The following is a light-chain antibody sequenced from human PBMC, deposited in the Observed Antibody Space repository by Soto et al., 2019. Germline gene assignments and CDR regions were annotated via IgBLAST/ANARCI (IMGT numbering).Light chain of an antibody. CDR1: SSDVGAYSY. V-gene: IGLV2-11*01. Sequence: QSARTQPRSVSGSPGQSVTISCTGTSSDVGAYSYVSWYQQHPGKAPKLMIYDVTKRPSGVPDRFSGSKSGNTASLTISGLQAEDEADYYCCSYAGSHTLYVFGTGTKVTVL. CDR3: CSYAGSHTLYV. J-gene: IGLJ1*01. CDR2: DVT.